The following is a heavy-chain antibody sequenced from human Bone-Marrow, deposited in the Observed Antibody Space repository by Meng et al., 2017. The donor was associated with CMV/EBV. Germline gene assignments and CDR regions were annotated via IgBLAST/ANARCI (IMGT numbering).Heavy chain of an antibody. CDR2: IKQDGSEK. Sequence: GGSLRLSCAASGFTFSSYWMTWVRQAPGKGLEWVANIKQDGSEKYYVDSVKGRLTISRDNSKNTLYLQMNSLRAEDTAVYYCAKPPQGVIAIQYYYYYGMDVWGQGTTVTVSS. V-gene: IGHV3-7*03. J-gene: IGHJ6*02. CDR3: AKPPQGVIAIQYYYYYGMDV. D-gene: IGHD2-21*01. CDR1: GFTFSSYW.